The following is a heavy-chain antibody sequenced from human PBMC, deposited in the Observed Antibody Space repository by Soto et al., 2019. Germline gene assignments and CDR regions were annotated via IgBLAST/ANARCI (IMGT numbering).Heavy chain of an antibody. J-gene: IGHJ4*02. CDR1: GGSINSYS. CDR2: IFTSGST. Sequence: SETLSLTCTVSGGSINSYSWNWIRQPAGKGLEWIGRIFTSGSTNYNPSLRSRVTVSIDTSKNQFSLRLGSVAAADTALYYCARGTGDAIDYWGQGTLVTVSS. CDR3: ARGTGDAIDY. V-gene: IGHV4-4*07. D-gene: IGHD2-21*02.